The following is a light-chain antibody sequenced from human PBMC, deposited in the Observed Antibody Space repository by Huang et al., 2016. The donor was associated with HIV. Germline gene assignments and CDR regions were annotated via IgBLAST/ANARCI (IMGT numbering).Light chain of an antibody. J-gene: IGKJ1*01. V-gene: IGKV1-NL1*01. CDR1: QGISNS. CDR2: AAS. CDR3: QQYHGVPWT. Sequence: DIQMTQSPSSLSASVGDRVAITCRASQGISNSLAWYQQKPGKAPKLLLYAASKLEGGVTSRLSGSGSGAVYTLTISSLQPEDVAVYHCQQYHGVPWTFGQGSKVEVK.